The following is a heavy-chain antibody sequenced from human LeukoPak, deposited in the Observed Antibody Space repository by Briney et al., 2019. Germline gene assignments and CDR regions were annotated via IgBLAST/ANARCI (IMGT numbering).Heavy chain of an antibody. V-gene: IGHV5-10-1*01. D-gene: IGHD2-15*01. CDR3: ETGGH. J-gene: IGHJ4*02. CDR2: VELSAAYT. CDR1: GSRFTTSW. Sequence: LGEPLQISWKASGSRFTTSWISWVRQIPGKGLEWMGRVELSAAYTRYSPSFQSHVTISTDKSISTAYLQWSSLRASDTAMYYCETGGHWGQGTLVTVSS.